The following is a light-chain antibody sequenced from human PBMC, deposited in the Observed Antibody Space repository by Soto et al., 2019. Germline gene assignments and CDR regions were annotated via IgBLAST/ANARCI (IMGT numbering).Light chain of an antibody. CDR1: SSDVGGYNY. Sequence: QSALTQPRSVSGSPGQSVIISCTGTSSDVGGYNYVSWFQHHPGKAPKLIIYDVTKRPSGVPDRFSGSKSGNTASLTISGLQAEDEADYHCCSYAGSYIVLFGGGTKLTVL. CDR2: DVT. CDR3: CSYAGSYIVL. J-gene: IGLJ2*01. V-gene: IGLV2-11*01.